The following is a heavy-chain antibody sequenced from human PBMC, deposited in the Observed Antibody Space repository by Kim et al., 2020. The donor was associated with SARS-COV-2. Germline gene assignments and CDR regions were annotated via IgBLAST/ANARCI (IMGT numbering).Heavy chain of an antibody. J-gene: IGHJ6*03. D-gene: IGHD2-2*01. V-gene: IGHV3-23*01. CDR3: AKDPAANPYYYYYFMDV. CDR2: ISGSGGST. Sequence: GGSLRLSCAASGFTFSSYAMSWVRQAPGKGLEWVSSISGSGGSTYYADSVKGRFTISRDNSKNTLYLQMNSLRAEDTAVYYCAKDPAANPYYYYYFMDVWGKGTTVTFSS. CDR1: GFTFSSYA.